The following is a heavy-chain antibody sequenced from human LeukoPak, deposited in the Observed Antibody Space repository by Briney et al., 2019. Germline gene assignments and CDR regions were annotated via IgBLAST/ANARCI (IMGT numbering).Heavy chain of an antibody. V-gene: IGHV3-53*01. CDR1: GFTVSSNY. CDR2: IYSGGST. CDR3: AKVRYYDSSGYYEDY. Sequence: GGSLRLSCAASGFTVSSNYMSWVRQAPGKGLEWVSVIYSGGSTYYADSVKGRFTISRDNSKNTLYLQMNSLRAEDTAVYYCAKVRYYDSSGYYEDYWGQGTLVTVSS. D-gene: IGHD3-22*01. J-gene: IGHJ4*02.